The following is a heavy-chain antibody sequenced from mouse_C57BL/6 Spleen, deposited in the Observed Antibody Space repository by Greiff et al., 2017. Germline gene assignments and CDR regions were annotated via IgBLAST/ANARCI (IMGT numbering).Heavy chain of an antibody. D-gene: IGHD1-1*01. CDR3: ARQKSSYRYFDV. CDR1: GFTFSDYY. V-gene: IGHV5-12*01. Sequence: EVKLMESGGGLVQPGGSLKLSCAASGFTFSDYYMYWVRQTPEKRLEWVAYISNGGGSTYYPDTVKGRFTISRDNAKNTLYLQMSRLKSEDTAMYYCARQKSSYRYFDVWGTGTTVTVSS. J-gene: IGHJ1*03. CDR2: ISNGGGST.